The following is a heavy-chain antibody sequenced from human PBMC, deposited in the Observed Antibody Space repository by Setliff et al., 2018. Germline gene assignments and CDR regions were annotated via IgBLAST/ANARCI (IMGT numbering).Heavy chain of an antibody. CDR3: ARKGWGDY. CDR1: GYTFTNFG. D-gene: IGHD1-26*01. Sequence: GASVKVSCKTSGYTFTNFGINWVRQAPGQGLEWMGWMNPDSGHAGFSQKFKGRVSMTRDTSINTAYMELSDLRSEDTGIYYCARKGWGDYWGQGSLVTVSS. J-gene: IGHJ4*02. V-gene: IGHV1-8*02. CDR2: MNPDSGHA.